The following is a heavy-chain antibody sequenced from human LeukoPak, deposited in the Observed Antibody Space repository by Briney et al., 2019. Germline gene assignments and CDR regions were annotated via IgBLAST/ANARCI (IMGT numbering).Heavy chain of an antibody. V-gene: IGHV1-18*01. D-gene: IGHD2-2*01. Sequence: AASVKVSCKASGYTFTSYGISWVRQAPGQGLEWMGWISAYNGNTYYPQKLQGRITMTIDTATTTAYMELRSLRSDDTAVYYCARDIVVIPAAYYYMEVWGKGTTVTVFS. CDR1: GYTFTSYG. J-gene: IGHJ6*03. CDR3: ARDIVVIPAAYYYMEV. CDR2: ISAYNGNT.